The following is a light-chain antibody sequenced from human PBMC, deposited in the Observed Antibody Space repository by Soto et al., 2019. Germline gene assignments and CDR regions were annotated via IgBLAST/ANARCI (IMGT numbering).Light chain of an antibody. CDR3: GTWDDRLDGNYV. CDR1: SSNMGDNY. V-gene: IGLV1-51*01. CDR2: DND. J-gene: IGLJ1*01. Sequence: QSVLTQPPSVSAAPGQQVTISCSGSSSNMGDNYVSWYQHLPGTAPKLVVYDNDRRPSGIPGRFSGSKSGTSATLVITGLQTGDEADYYCGTWDDRLDGNYVFGTGTKVTVL.